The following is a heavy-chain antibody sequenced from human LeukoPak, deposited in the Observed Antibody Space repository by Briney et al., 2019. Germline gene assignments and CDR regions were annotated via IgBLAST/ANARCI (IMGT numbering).Heavy chain of an antibody. V-gene: IGHV3-48*03. CDR2: ISSSGSTI. Sequence: GGSLRLSCAASGFTFSSYEMNWVRQAPGKGLEWVSYISSSGSTISYADSVKGRFTISRDNAKNSLYLQMNSLGAEDTAVYYCARERPEIDYWGQGTLVTVSS. J-gene: IGHJ4*02. CDR3: ARERPEIDY. CDR1: GFTFSSYE.